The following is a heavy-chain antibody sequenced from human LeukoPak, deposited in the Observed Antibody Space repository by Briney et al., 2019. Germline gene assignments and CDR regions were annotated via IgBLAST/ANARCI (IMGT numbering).Heavy chain of an antibody. Sequence: SVKVSCKASGFTFTSSAMQWVRQARGQRLEWIGWIVVGSGNTNYAQKFQERVTITRDMSTSTAYMELSSLRSEDTAVYYCAARRSGSYYDDAFDIWGQGIMVTVSS. CDR3: AARRSGSYYDDAFDI. CDR2: IVVGSGNT. D-gene: IGHD1-26*01. CDR1: GFTFTSSA. J-gene: IGHJ3*02. V-gene: IGHV1-58*02.